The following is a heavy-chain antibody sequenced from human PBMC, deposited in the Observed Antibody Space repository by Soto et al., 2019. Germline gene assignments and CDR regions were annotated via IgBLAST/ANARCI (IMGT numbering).Heavy chain of an antibody. Sequence: GGSLRLSCXASGFIFSSYSMNWVRQAPGKGLEWVSSISSSSGYIYYADSVKGRFTISRDNAKNSLFLQMNSLRAEDTAVYYCARGNSAEGPLGYWGQGTLVTVSS. V-gene: IGHV3-21*01. CDR3: ARGNSAEGPLGY. D-gene: IGHD1-26*01. J-gene: IGHJ4*02. CDR1: GFIFSSYS. CDR2: ISSSSGYI.